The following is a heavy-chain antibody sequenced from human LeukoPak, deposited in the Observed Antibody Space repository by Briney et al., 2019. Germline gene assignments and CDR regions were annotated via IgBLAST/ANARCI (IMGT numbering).Heavy chain of an antibody. CDR1: GFTVSSNY. D-gene: IGHD6-25*01. CDR2: IYSGGST. V-gene: IGHV3-66*01. J-gene: IGHJ4*02. Sequence: GGSLRLSCAASGFTVSSNYMSWVRQAPGKGLEWVSVIYSGGSTYYADSVKGRFTISRDNSKNTLYLQMNSLRVEDTAVYYCARVLAADTPLDYWGQGTLVTVSS. CDR3: ARVLAADTPLDY.